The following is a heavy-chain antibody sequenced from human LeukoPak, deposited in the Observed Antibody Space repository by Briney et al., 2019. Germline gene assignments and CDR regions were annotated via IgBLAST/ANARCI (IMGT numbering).Heavy chain of an antibody. CDR2: ISAYNGNT. V-gene: IGHV1-18*01. CDR3: ARGGGYCCGGNCYPPSFDY. J-gene: IGHJ4*02. D-gene: IGHD2-15*01. Sequence: ASVKISCKASGYTFTSYGISWVRQAPGQGLEWMGWISAYNGNTNYAQKIPGRVTMTTDTSTSTAYMELRSLRSDDTAVYYGARGGGYCCGGNCYPPSFDYWGQGTLVTVSS. CDR1: GYTFTSYG.